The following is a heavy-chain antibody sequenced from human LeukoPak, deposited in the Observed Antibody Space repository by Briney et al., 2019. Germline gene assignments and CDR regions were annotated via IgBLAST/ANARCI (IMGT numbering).Heavy chain of an antibody. Sequence: SETLSLTCTVSGGSISSYYWSWIRQPPGKGLEWIGYIYYSGSTNYNPSLKNRVTISVDTSKNQFSLKLSSVTAADTAVYYCARRDGWSPFDYWGQGTLVTVSS. CDR2: IYYSGST. CDR3: ARRDGWSPFDY. CDR1: GGSISSYY. V-gene: IGHV4-59*08. J-gene: IGHJ4*02. D-gene: IGHD2-15*01.